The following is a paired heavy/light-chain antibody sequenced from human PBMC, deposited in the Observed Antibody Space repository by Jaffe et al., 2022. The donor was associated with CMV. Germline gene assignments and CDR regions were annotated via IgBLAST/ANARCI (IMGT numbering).Light chain of an antibody. V-gene: IGKV3-15*01. CDR2: GAS. J-gene: IGKJ1*01. CDR3: QQFDSWPPLWT. Sequence: EIVMTQSPATLSVSPGERATLSCRTSQSVTSKVAWYQQKPGQAPRLLIYGASNRATGVPARFSGSGSGTEFTLTISSLQSEDFAVYYCQQFDSWPPLWTFGPGTRVEI. CDR1: QSVTSK.
Heavy chain of an antibody. J-gene: IGHJ6*03. V-gene: IGHV2-26*01. CDR3: ARVRAVAATGWVGRGPGYYYYYMDV. D-gene: IGHD6-19*01. Sequence: QVTLSESGPVLVKPTETLTLTCSVSGFSLRSVRTGVAWIRQPPGGALEWLAHIFSKDEESYRPAHISPTDEESYSTSLKNRLTLSKDTSRSQVVLTMTNMDTADTATYYCARVRAVAATGWVGRGPGYYYYYMDVWGKGTTVTVSS. CDR1: GFSLRSVRTG. CDR2: IFSKDEESYRPAHISPTDEE.